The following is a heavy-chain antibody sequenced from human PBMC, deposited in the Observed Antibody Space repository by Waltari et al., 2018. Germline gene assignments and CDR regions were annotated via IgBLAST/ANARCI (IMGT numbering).Heavy chain of an antibody. CDR3: VRHRLAWYFDL. Sequence: QLQLQESGPGLVKPSETLSLTCTVPGVSMADSSYYWGWLRQPPGKGLEWIGSVYYNGNTHHNPSLKSRVTVSGDTSKNQFSLMLNSVTAADTAVYYCVRHRLAWYFDLWGRGTLVTVSS. D-gene: IGHD6-19*01. J-gene: IGHJ2*01. CDR2: VYYNGNT. CDR1: GVSMADSSYY. V-gene: IGHV4-39*01.